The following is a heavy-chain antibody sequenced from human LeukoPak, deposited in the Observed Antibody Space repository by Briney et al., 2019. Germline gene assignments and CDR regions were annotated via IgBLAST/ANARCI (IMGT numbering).Heavy chain of an antibody. CDR3: ARGFEYNYRYTFGY. J-gene: IGHJ4*02. D-gene: IGHD5-18*01. Sequence: NPSETLSLTCTVSGGSISSYYWSWIRQPPGKGLEWIGCIYSGSTDYNPSLKSRVTISVDTSRNQFSLQLGSVTAADTAVYYCARGFEYNYRYTFGYWGQGTLVTVSS. CDR1: GGSISSYY. V-gene: IGHV4-59*01. CDR2: IYSGST.